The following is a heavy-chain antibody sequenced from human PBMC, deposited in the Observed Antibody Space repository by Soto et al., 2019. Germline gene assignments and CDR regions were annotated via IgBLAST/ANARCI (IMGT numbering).Heavy chain of an antibody. CDR1: GGSISSGGYY. V-gene: IGHV4-31*03. D-gene: IGHD6-6*01. CDR2: SYYSGST. Sequence: QVQLQESGPGLVKPSQTLSLTCTVSGGSISSGGYYWSWIRQHPGKVLEWIGYSYYSGSTYYNPSLKRRVTISVDTSKNQFSLKLSSVTAADTAVYYCARGSSSSSITNWFDPWGQGTLVTVSS. J-gene: IGHJ5*02. CDR3: ARGSSSSSITNWFDP.